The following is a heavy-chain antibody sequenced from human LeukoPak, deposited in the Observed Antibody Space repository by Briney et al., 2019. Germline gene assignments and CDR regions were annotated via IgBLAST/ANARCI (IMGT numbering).Heavy chain of an antibody. Sequence: GESLKISCQGSGYTFTKNWIGWVRQMPGGGLEWMGIIYPRDSDTRYSPSFQGQITVSAAGSISTAYLQWGSLKVSDTAMYYCARVSSGAFDIWGQGTMVTVSS. D-gene: IGHD6-25*01. V-gene: IGHV5-51*01. J-gene: IGHJ3*02. CDR1: GYTFTKNW. CDR3: ARVSSGAFDI. CDR2: IYPRDSDT.